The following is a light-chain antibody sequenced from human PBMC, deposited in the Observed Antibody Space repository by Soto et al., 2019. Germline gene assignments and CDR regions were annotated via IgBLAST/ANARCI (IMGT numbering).Light chain of an antibody. CDR1: QNITNF. V-gene: IGKV1-33*01. CDR2: DAS. CDR3: QQYDDLPVT. Sequence: DIQMTQSPSSLSASVGDRVTITCQASQNITNFLNGYQHKLGKAPNLLIYDASNLEAEDPSRFSGTGSGTEFSFTISSLQPEDIGSYFCQQYDDLPVTFGGGTKVEIK. J-gene: IGKJ4*01.